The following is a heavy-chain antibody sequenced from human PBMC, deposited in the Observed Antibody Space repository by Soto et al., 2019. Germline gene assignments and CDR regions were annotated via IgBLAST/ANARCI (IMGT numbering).Heavy chain of an antibody. Sequence: ASVKVSCKASGYTFTSYGISWVRQAPGQGLEWMGWISAYNGNTNYAQKLQGRVTMTTDTSTSTAYMELRSLRSDDTAVYYCARTTEALDYYYDYGMDVWGQGTTVTVSS. CDR3: ARTTEALDYYYDYGMDV. V-gene: IGHV1-18*04. CDR2: ISAYNGNT. CDR1: GYTFTSYG. J-gene: IGHJ6*02. D-gene: IGHD1-1*01.